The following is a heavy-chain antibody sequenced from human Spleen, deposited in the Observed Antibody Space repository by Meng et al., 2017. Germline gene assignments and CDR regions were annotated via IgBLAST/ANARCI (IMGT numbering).Heavy chain of an antibody. D-gene: IGHD3-22*01. V-gene: IGHV4-31*03. CDR3: ASYYYDSSALGYFQH. Sequence: QVQLQASVPGLVKPSPPPSLTCTVPGGSISSGGYYWSWIRQHPGKGLEWIGYIYYSGSTYYNPSLKSRVTISVDTSKNQFSLKLSSVTAADTAVYYCASYYYDSSALGYFQHWGQGTLVTVSS. CDR1: GGSISSGGYY. J-gene: IGHJ1*01. CDR2: IYYSGST.